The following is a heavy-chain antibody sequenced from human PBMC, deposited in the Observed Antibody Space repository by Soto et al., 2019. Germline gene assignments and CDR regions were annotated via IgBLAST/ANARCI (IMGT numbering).Heavy chain of an antibody. Sequence: EVQLLESGGGLVQPGGSLRLFCVASGFTFKNYDMRWVRQAPGKGLEWVSGISGSGAITYYADSVRGRFTISRDNSKNTLYLQLNSLRAEDTAIYYCAKDRQFRSYYESAGHYNNWGQGTLVTVSS. CDR3: AKDRQFRSYYESAGHYNN. CDR2: ISGSGAIT. V-gene: IGHV3-23*01. D-gene: IGHD3-10*01. J-gene: IGHJ4*02. CDR1: GFTFKNYD.